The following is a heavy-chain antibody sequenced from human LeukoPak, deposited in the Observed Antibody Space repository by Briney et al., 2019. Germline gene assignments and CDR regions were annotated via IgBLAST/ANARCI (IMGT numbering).Heavy chain of an antibody. V-gene: IGHV4-34*01. CDR3: ARGRVGIGTRSRDYYYGMDV. Sequence: SETLSLTCAAYGGSFSTYYWSWIRQPPGKGLEWIGEINHSGSTNYNPSLKSRVSISVDTSMNQFSLHLNSVTDADTAVYYCARGRVGIGTRSRDYYYGMDVWGQGTTVTVSS. D-gene: IGHD1-14*01. CDR1: GGSFSTYY. J-gene: IGHJ6*02. CDR2: INHSGST.